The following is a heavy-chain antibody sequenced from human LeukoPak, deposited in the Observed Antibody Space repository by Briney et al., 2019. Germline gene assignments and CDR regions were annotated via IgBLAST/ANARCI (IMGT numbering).Heavy chain of an antibody. J-gene: IGHJ4*02. D-gene: IGHD3-10*01. CDR1: GGSINSYY. CDR3: AREGSMVRGVSFDY. Sequence: SETLSLTCTVSGGSINSYYWSWTRQSPGKGLEWIGYIHYSGSTNYNPSLKSRVTISVDTSKNQFSLKLSSVTAADTAVYYCAREGSMVRGVSFDYWGQGTLVTVSS. CDR2: IHYSGST. V-gene: IGHV4-59*01.